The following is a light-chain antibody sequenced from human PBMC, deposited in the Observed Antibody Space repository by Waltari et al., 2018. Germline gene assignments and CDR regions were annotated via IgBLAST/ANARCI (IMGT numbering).Light chain of an antibody. CDR3: QQYNSFPYT. CDR1: QSMSRW. J-gene: IGKJ2*01. V-gene: IGKV1-5*03. Sequence: DIQMTQSPSTLSASVGARVTPTCRASQSMSRWLAWYQQKPGKAPKLLIYKASSLESGVPSGFSGSGSGTEFTLTISSLRPDDFATYYCQQYNSFPYTFGQGTKLEIK. CDR2: KAS.